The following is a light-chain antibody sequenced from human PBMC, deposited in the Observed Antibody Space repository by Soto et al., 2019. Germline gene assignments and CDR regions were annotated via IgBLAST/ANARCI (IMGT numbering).Light chain of an antibody. CDR1: QSISSY. V-gene: IGKV1-39*01. Sequence: DIQMTQSPSSLSASVGDRVTITCRASQSISSYLNWSQQKPGKAPKLLIYAASSLQSGVPSRFSGSGSGTDFTLTISSLQPEEFATYYCQQSYSTPITVGQGTRLEI. J-gene: IGKJ5*01. CDR3: QQSYSTPIT. CDR2: AAS.